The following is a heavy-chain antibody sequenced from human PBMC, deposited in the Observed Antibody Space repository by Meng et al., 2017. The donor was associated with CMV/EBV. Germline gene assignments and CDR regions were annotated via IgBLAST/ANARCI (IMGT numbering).Heavy chain of an antibody. CDR3: ARDIGGRRIAARPDY. Sequence: GSLRPSCTVSGGSIYSSTFYWCWIRQPPGKGREWFRSIYFGGNTYYNPSLKSRVTISIDTSKNQFSLRLGSVTAADTAVYYCARDIGGRRIAARPDYWGQGTLVTVSS. D-gene: IGHD6-6*01. V-gene: IGHV4-39*07. CDR1: GGSIYSSTFY. J-gene: IGHJ4*02. CDR2: IYFGGNT.